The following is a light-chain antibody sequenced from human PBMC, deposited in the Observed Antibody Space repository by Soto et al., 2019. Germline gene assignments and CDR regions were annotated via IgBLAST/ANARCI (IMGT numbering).Light chain of an antibody. V-gene: IGLV6-57*04. J-gene: IGLJ2*01. CDR3: QSYVVSSVV. CDR2: EDT. Sequence: NFMLAQPHSVSGSPGKTVTISCTRSTGNIASNYVQWYQQRPGSAPTSVIYEDTQRPSGVPDRFSGSIDSSSNSASLTISGLETEDEADYYCQSYVVSSVVFGGGTKLTVL. CDR1: TGNIASNY.